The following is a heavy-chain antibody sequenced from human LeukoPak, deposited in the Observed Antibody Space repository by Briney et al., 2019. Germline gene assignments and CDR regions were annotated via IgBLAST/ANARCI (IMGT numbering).Heavy chain of an antibody. Sequence: ASVTVSCKASGYTFTGYYTHWVRQAPGQGLEWMGWINPNSGGTNYAQKFQGRVTMTRDTSISTAYMELSRLRSDDTAVYYCARDPYSGSYYAYFDYWGQGTLVTVSS. CDR2: INPNSGGT. CDR1: GYTFTGYY. J-gene: IGHJ4*02. CDR3: ARDPYSGSYYAYFDY. D-gene: IGHD1-26*01. V-gene: IGHV1-2*02.